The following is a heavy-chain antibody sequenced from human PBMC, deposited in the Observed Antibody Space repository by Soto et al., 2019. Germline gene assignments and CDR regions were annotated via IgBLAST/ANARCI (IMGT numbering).Heavy chain of an antibody. Sequence: EVQLLESGGDFKQPGGSLRLSCEGSGFNFSNYALNWVRQAPGKRLEWVSVISGNSGTTYYAASVKGRFTISRDNSKTELYRQMNSLAAGDTAVDYCAVCRAITVGGVITPFDSWGQGTLVTVSS. CDR2: ISGNSGTT. CDR3: AVCRAITVGGVITPFDS. D-gene: IGHD2-21*01. J-gene: IGHJ4*02. CDR1: GFNFSNYA. V-gene: IGHV3-23*01.